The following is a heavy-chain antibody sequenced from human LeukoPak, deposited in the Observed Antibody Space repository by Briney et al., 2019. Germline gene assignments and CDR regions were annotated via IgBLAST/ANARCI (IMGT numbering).Heavy chain of an antibody. J-gene: IGHJ4*02. CDR2: IIPIFGTA. Sequence: ASMKVSCKASGGTFSSYAISLVRQAPGQGLEWMGGIIPIFGTANYAQKFQGRVTITADESTSTAYMELSSLRSEDTAVYYCAGGGPIVGATPFDYWGQGTLVTVSS. D-gene: IGHD1-26*01. CDR3: AGGGPIVGATPFDY. CDR1: GGTFSSYA. V-gene: IGHV1-69*13.